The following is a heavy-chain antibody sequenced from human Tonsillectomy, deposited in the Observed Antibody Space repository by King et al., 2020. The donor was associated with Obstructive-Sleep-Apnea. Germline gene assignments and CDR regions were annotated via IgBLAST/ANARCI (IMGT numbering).Heavy chain of an antibody. CDR2: IDFTSRYT. D-gene: IGHD3-16*01. CDR3: ARGGVPRSYYYYYGLDV. CDR1: GFTFTDYY. Sequence: VQLVESGGGLVEPGGSLRLSCAASGFTFTDYYMSWIRQAPGKGLEWLSSIDFTSRYTIYADSVKGRFAISRDNAKNSLFLQMDTLRAEDTAVYYCARGGVPRSYYYYYGLDVWGQGTTVTVSS. J-gene: IGHJ6*02. V-gene: IGHV3-11*06.